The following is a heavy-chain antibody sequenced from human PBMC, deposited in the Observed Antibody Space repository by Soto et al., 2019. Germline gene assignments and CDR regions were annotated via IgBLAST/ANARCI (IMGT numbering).Heavy chain of an antibody. Sequence: EVQLVESRGGLVQPGGSLRLSCAASGFTVSSYWMSWVRQAPGKGLEWVANIKQDGSEKYYVDSVKGRFTISRDNAKNSLYLQMNSLRAEDTAVYYCARDPNIVLVPAALRSYYYYYGMDVWGQGTTVTVSS. J-gene: IGHJ6*02. CDR2: IKQDGSEK. CDR1: GFTVSSYW. V-gene: IGHV3-7*01. D-gene: IGHD2-2*01. CDR3: ARDPNIVLVPAALRSYYYYYGMDV.